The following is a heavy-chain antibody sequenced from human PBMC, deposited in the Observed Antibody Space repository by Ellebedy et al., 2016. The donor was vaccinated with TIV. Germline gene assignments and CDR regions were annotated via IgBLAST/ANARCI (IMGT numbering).Heavy chain of an antibody. CDR3: VREAGAFDI. V-gene: IGHV3-33*01. Sequence: GESLKISCAASGFTFSNHVLHWVRQAPGKGLEWVALVWFDVSLQYYADSVRGRFSISRDNSKNTLFLQMNSLRAEETAVYYCVREAGAFDIWGQGTMVTVSS. CDR1: GFTFSNHV. D-gene: IGHD3-10*01. J-gene: IGHJ3*02. CDR2: VWFDVSLQ.